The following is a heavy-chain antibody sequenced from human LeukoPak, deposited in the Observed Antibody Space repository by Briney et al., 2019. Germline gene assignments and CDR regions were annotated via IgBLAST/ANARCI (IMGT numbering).Heavy chain of an antibody. Sequence: PGGSLRLSCAASGFTFSSYWMTWVRRAPGKGLEWLANILPDGSQKYYVDSVKGRFTISRDNPKNSLYLQINNLKAEDTAVYYCGRLAHNAWYAIDFWGQGALVTVSS. CDR2: ILPDGSQK. D-gene: IGHD6-13*01. V-gene: IGHV3-7*01. CDR1: GFTFSSYW. CDR3: GRLAHNAWYAIDF. J-gene: IGHJ4*02.